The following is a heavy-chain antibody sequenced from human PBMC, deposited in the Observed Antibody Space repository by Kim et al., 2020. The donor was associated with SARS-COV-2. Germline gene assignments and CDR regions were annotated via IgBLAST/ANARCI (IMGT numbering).Heavy chain of an antibody. CDR2: IDPSDSYT. D-gene: IGHD3-10*01. Sequence: GESLKISCKGSGYSFTSYWISWVRQMPGKGLEWMGRIDPSDSYTNYSPSFQGHVTISADKSISTAYLQWSSPKASDTAMYYCARLDGFGEIRYYYGMDVWGQGTTVTVSS. CDR3: ARLDGFGEIRYYYGMDV. CDR1: GYSFTSYW. J-gene: IGHJ6*02. V-gene: IGHV5-10-1*01.